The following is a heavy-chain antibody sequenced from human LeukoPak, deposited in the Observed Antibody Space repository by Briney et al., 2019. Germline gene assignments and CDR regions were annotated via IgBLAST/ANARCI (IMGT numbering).Heavy chain of an antibody. D-gene: IGHD4-17*01. Sequence: AGGSLRLSCAASGFTFSSYAMTWVPQAPGKGLEWVSAISGSGGSTYYAASVRGRITISRDNSKNTLYLQMNSLRAEDTAVYYCATLLDTYGEYLMPDYWGQGTLVTVSS. CDR2: ISGSGGST. V-gene: IGHV3-23*01. CDR1: GFTFSSYA. J-gene: IGHJ4*02. CDR3: ATLLDTYGEYLMPDY.